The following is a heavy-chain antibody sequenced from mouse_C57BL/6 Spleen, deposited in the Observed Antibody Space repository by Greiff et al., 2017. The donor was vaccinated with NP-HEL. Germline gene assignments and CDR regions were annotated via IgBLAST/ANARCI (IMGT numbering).Heavy chain of an antibody. J-gene: IGHJ1*03. Sequence: EVKVVESGGDLVKPGGSLKLSCAASGFTFSSYGMSWVRQTPDKRLEWVATISSGGSYTYYPDSVKGRFTISRDNAKNTLYLQMSSLKSEDTAMYYCARQKLERYFDVWGTGTTVTVSS. CDR2: ISSGGSYT. D-gene: IGHD1-3*01. CDR3: ARQKLERYFDV. V-gene: IGHV5-6*01. CDR1: GFTFSSYG.